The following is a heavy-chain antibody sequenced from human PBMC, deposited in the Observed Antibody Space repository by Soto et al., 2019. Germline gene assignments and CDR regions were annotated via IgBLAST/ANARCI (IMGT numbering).Heavy chain of an antibody. Sequence: QVQLVQSGAEVKKPGASVKVSCKASGYTFTSYGISWVRQAPGQGLEWMGWISAYNGNTNYAQKLQGRVTMTTDTATSTAYRELRSRGSGDAAVDYWSSDRGADGVGVWGHVTTVTVSS. CDR1: GYTFTSYG. CDR2: ISAYNGNT. J-gene: IGHJ6*02. CDR3: SSDRGADGVGV. V-gene: IGHV1-18*01.